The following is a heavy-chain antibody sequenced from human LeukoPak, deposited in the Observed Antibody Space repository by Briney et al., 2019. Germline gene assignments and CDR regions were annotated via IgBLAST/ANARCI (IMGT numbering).Heavy chain of an antibody. CDR2: IYYSGST. D-gene: IGHD3-10*01. CDR1: GGSASSYY. Sequence: PSETLSLTCTVSGGSASSYYWSWIRQPPGKGLEWIGYIYYSGSTNYNPSLKSRVTISVDTSKNQLSLKLSSVTAADTAVYYCARGITMVRGVNTNYYYYGMDVWGQGTTVTVSS. CDR3: ARGITMVRGVNTNYYYYGMDV. V-gene: IGHV4-59*08. J-gene: IGHJ6*02.